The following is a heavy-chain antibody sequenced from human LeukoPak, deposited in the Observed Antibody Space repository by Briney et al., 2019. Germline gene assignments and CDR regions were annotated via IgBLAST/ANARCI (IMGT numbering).Heavy chain of an antibody. V-gene: IGHV4-39*07. J-gene: IGHJ4*02. CDR2: IYYSGST. D-gene: IGHD3-3*01. CDR1: GGSISSSSYY. CDR3: ARFVQAFDFWSGSTFDY. Sequence: PSETLSLTCTVSGGSISSSSYYWGWIRQPPGKGLEWIGSIYYSGSTYYNPSLKSRVTISVDRSKNQFSLKLSSVTAADTAVYYCARFVQAFDFWSGSTFDYWGQGTLVTVSS.